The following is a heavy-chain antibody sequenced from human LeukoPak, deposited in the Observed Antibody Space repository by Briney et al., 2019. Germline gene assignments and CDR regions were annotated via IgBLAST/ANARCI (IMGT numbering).Heavy chain of an antibody. Sequence: PSETLSLTCTVSGGSISSYYWSWIRQPPGKGLEWIGYIYYSGSTNYNPSLKSRVTISVDTSKNQFSLKLSSVTAADTAAYYCARSPYYYGSGSYYKLDYWGQGTLVTVSS. CDR2: IYYSGST. CDR3: ARSPYYYGSGSYYKLDY. CDR1: GGSISSYY. V-gene: IGHV4-59*01. D-gene: IGHD3-10*01. J-gene: IGHJ4*02.